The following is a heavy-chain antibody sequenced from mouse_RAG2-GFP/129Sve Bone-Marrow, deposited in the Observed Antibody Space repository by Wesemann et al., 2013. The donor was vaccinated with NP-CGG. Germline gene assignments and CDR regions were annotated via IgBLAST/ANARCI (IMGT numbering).Heavy chain of an antibody. CDR3: ARGFDGYYAWFAY. CDR2: SSGGST. D-gene: IGHD2-3*01. CDR1: GFTFSSYA. Sequence: GGLVKPGGSLKLSCAASGFTFSSYAISSGGSTYYPDSVKGRFTISRDNARNILYLQMSSLRSEDTAMYYCARGFDGYYAWFAYWGQGTLVTVSA. J-gene: IGHJ3*01. V-gene: IGHV5-6-5*01.